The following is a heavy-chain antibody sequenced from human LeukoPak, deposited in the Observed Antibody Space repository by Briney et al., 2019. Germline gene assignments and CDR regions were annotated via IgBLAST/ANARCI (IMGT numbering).Heavy chain of an antibody. D-gene: IGHD3-22*01. CDR1: GGSISSSSYY. CDR3: ARTRLHGYSNFDY. J-gene: IGHJ4*02. Sequence: NPSETLSLTCTVSGGSISSSSYYWGWIRQPPGKGLEWIGSIYYSGSTYYNPSLKSRVTISVDTSKNQFSLKLSSVTAADTAVYYCARTRLHGYSNFDYWGQGTLVTVSS. CDR2: IYYSGST. V-gene: IGHV4-39*07.